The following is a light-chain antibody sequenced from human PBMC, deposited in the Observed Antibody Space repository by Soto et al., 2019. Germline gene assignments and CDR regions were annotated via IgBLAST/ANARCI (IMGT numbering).Light chain of an antibody. CDR1: QSLSNNF. V-gene: IGKV3-20*01. CDR2: GET. Sequence: EVVLTQSPGTLSLSPGDGDTLSCRASQSLSNNFLAWYQQKTGQAPRLLIYGETGRATGVPDRLSGSGSGTDLTLTINRLEPEDFAVYYCQKYGSTPVTCGQGTKVDIK. J-gene: IGKJ1*01. CDR3: QKYGSTPVT.